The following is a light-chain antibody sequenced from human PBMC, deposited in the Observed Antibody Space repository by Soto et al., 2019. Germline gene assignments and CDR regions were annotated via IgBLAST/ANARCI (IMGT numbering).Light chain of an antibody. CDR2: DAS. V-gene: IGKV3-20*01. Sequence: ETVLTQSPGTLSLSPGERATLSCRASQSVSSSYLAWYQQKPGQAPRLLIYDASSRATGIPDRFSGSGSGTDFTLTMIRLEPEDCAVYYCKQYVRSPPSWTFGQGTNVGIK. CDR1: QSVSSSY. CDR3: KQYVRSPPSWT. J-gene: IGKJ1*01.